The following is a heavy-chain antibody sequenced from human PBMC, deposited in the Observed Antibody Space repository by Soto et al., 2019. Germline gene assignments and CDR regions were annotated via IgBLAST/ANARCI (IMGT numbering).Heavy chain of an antibody. D-gene: IGHD2-2*02. CDR1: GGSFSGYY. V-gene: IGHV4-34*01. CDR3: AGRGTYCSSTSCYKSTYFDY. CDR2: INHSGST. Sequence: SETLSLTFAVYGGSFSGYYWSWIRQPPGKGLEWIGEINHSGSTNYNPSLKSRVTISVDTSKNQFSLKLSSVTAADTAVYYCAGRGTYCSSTSCYKSTYFDYWGQGTLVTVSS. J-gene: IGHJ4*02.